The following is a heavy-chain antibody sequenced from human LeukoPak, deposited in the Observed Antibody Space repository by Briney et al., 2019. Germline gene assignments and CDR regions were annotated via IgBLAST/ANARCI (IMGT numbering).Heavy chain of an antibody. Sequence: SETLSLTCTVSGGSISSCYWSWIRQPPGKGLEWIGYIYYSGSTNYNPSLKSRVTISVDTSKNQFSLKLSSVTAADTAVYYCARQDYDSSGYYADYWGQGTLVTVSS. J-gene: IGHJ4*02. CDR3: ARQDYDSSGYYADY. CDR2: IYYSGST. D-gene: IGHD3-22*01. V-gene: IGHV4-59*08. CDR1: GGSISSCY.